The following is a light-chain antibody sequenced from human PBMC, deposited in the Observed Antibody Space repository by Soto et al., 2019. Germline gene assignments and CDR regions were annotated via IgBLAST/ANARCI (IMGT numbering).Light chain of an antibody. CDR2: AAS. J-gene: IGKJ3*01. V-gene: IGKV1-39*01. CDR3: QQSYSTPLFT. CDR1: QSISSY. Sequence: DIQMTQSPSSLSASVGDRVTITCRASQSISSYLNWYQQKPGKAPKLLIYAASSLQSGVPSRFSGSGXXTXXXLTISSLQPEDFATYYCQQSYSTPLFTFGPGTKVDIK.